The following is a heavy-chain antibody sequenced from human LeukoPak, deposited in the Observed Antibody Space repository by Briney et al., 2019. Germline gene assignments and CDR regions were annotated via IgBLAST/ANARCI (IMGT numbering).Heavy chain of an antibody. Sequence: ASVRVSCKASGGTFSSYAISWVRQAPGQGLEWMGWISAYNGNTNYAQKLQGRVTMTTDTSTSTAYMELRSLRSDDTAVYYCARSQVRGVIITPFDYWGQGTLVTVSS. CDR3: ARSQVRGVIITPFDY. D-gene: IGHD3-10*01. CDR1: GGTFSSYA. J-gene: IGHJ4*02. CDR2: ISAYNGNT. V-gene: IGHV1-18*01.